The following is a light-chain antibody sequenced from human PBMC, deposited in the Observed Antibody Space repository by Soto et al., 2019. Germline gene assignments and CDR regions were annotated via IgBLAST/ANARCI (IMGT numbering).Light chain of an antibody. CDR2: GAS. J-gene: IGKJ2*01. CDR1: QSVSSSY. CDR3: QQYGSSPLYT. V-gene: IGKV3-20*01. Sequence: EIVLTQSPGTLSLSPGERATLSCRSSQSVSSSYLAWYPQKPGQAPRLLIYGASSRATGIPGTFSGSVSGTDFSLAISGLEAEDFAVYYCQQYGSSPLYTFGRGTNLVIK.